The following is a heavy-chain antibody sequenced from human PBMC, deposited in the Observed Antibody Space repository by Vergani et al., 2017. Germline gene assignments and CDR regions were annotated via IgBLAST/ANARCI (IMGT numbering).Heavy chain of an antibody. CDR1: GCSISSGDYY. CDR3: AGVEGWLRLSYYYYGMDV. CDR2: IYYSGST. J-gene: IGHJ6*02. V-gene: IGHV4-30-4*08. Sequence: QVQLQESGPGLVKPSQTLSLTCTVSGCSISSGDYYWSWIRHPPGKGLEWIGYIYYSGSTYYNPSLKSRVTISVDTSKNQFSLKLSAVTAADTAVYYCAGVEGWLRLSYYYYGMDVWGQGTTVTVSS. D-gene: IGHD5-12*01.